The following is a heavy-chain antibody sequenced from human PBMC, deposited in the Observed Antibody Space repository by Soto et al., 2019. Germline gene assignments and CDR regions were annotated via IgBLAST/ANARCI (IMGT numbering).Heavy chain of an antibody. J-gene: IGHJ4*02. V-gene: IGHV3-74*03. Sequence: EVQLVQSGGGVVQPGGSLKLSCAASGFTFSSYWMHWVRQAPGQGLVWVARITSDGSSTTYADSVKGRFTISRDNAKNTVYLHMNSLRAEGTAVYYWARVVLERRLDSGGQGPLVTFSS. CDR2: ITSDGSST. D-gene: IGHD1-1*01. CDR3: ARVVLERRLDS. CDR1: GFTFSSYW.